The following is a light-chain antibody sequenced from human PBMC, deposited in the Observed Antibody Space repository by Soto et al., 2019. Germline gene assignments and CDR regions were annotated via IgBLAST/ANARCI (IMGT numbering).Light chain of an antibody. V-gene: IGKV1-27*01. CDR2: AAS. Sequence: DIQMTESPSSLSASVGDRFTITCRASQGISDYLAWYQQKPGKVPKLLIYAASTLPSGVPSRFSGSGSGTDFTLTISRLQPEDVATYYCQKYNSAPLTFAGGTKVHIK. J-gene: IGKJ4*01. CDR1: QGISDY. CDR3: QKYNSAPLT.